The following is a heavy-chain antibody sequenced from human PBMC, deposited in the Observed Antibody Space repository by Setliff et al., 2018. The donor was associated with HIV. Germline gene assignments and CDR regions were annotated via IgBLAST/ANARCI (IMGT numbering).Heavy chain of an antibody. CDR1: GGSISSYY. CDR3: ARGPLDYYDSSGYLDAFDI. J-gene: IGHJ3*02. CDR2: IYYSGST. V-gene: IGHV4-59*12. Sequence: PSETLSLTCTVSGGSISSYYWSWIRQPPGKGLEWIGYIYYSGSTKYNPSLKSRVTISADTSKNQFSLKLSSVTAADTAVYYCARGPLDYYDSSGYLDAFDIWGQGTMVTVSS. D-gene: IGHD3-22*01.